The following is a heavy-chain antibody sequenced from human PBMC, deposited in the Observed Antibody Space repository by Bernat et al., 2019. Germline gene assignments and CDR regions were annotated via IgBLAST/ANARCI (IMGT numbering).Heavy chain of an antibody. D-gene: IGHD3-3*01. CDR3: ARVIYDFWSGYYTDGLSDDAFDI. CDR1: GYTLTELS. Sequence: QVQLVQSGAEVKKPGASVKVSCKVSGYTLTELSMHWVRQAPGKGLEWMGGFDPEDGETIYAQKFQGRVTMTEDTSTDTAYMELSSLRSEDTAVYYCARVIYDFWSGYYTDGLSDDAFDIWGQGTMVTVSS. J-gene: IGHJ3*02. CDR2: FDPEDGET. V-gene: IGHV1-24*01.